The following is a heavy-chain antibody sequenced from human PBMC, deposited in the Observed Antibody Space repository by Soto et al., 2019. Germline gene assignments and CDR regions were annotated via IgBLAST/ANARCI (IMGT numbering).Heavy chain of an antibody. CDR1: GFTFSSYW. CDR2: INSDGSST. J-gene: IGHJ6*03. D-gene: IGHD3-10*01. Sequence: GGSLRLSCAASGFTFSSYWMHWVRQAPGKGLVWVSRINSDGSSTSYADSVKGRFTISRDNAKNTLYLQMNSLRAEDTAVYYCARDHRYDEVVREIYAIYYYYYMDVWGKGTTVTVAS. CDR3: ARDHRYDEVVREIYAIYYYYYMDV. V-gene: IGHV3-74*01.